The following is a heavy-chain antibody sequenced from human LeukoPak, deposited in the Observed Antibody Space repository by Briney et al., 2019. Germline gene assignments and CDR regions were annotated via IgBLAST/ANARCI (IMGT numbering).Heavy chain of an antibody. CDR2: TYYRSKWYN. Sequence: SQTLSLTCVISGDSFSSNSAAWNWIRQSPSRGLEWLGRTYYRSKWYNDYALSVKSRININPDTSKNQFSLQLNYVTPEDTAVYYCARESSSWYGYFHHWGQGTLVTVSS. CDR1: GDSFSSNSAA. J-gene: IGHJ1*01. D-gene: IGHD6-13*01. V-gene: IGHV6-1*01. CDR3: ARESSSWYGYFHH.